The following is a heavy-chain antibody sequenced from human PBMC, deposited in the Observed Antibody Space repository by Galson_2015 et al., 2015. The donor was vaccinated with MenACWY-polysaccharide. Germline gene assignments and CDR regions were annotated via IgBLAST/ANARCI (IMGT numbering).Heavy chain of an antibody. V-gene: IGHV3-74*01. CDR3: AVHCSSTSCYSPLSRL. D-gene: IGHD2-2*01. CDR2: IDSAGSST. CDR1: EFTFSRYW. J-gene: IGHJ3*01. Sequence: SLRLSCAASEFTFSRYWMNWVRQAPGKGLVWVSRIDSAGSSTSYADSVKGRFTISRDNAKNTLYLQMNSLRAEDTAVYYCAVHCSSTSCYSPLSRLWGQGTMVTVSS.